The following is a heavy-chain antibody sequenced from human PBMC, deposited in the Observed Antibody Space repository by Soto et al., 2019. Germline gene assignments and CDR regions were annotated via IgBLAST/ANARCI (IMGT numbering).Heavy chain of an antibody. CDR3: ASRPGFYSMSSPFFDY. V-gene: IGHV1-24*01. J-gene: IGHJ4*02. CDR1: GYTLNELS. D-gene: IGHD4-4*01. Sequence: ASVKVSCKDSGYTLNELSMHWVRQAPGKGLEWMGGFDPEDGETIYAQKFQGRVTMTEDASTDTAYIELSSLRSEDTAVYYCASRPGFYSMSSPFFDYWGQGTLVTVSS. CDR2: FDPEDGET.